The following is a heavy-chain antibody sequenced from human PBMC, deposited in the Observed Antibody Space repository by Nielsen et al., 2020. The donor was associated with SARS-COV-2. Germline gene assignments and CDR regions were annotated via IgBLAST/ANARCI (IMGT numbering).Heavy chain of an antibody. J-gene: IGHJ5*02. CDR1: GGSVSSGSYY. CDR2: IYYSGST. D-gene: IGHD5-12*01. CDR3: ARGQGDGYSGYDPNNWFDP. V-gene: IGHV4-61*01. Sequence: SETLSLTCTVSGGSVSSGSYYWSWIRQPPGKGLEWIGYIYYSGSTNYNPSLKSRVTISVDTSKNQFSLKLSSVTAADTAVYYCARGQGDGYSGYDPNNWFDPWGQGTLVTVSS.